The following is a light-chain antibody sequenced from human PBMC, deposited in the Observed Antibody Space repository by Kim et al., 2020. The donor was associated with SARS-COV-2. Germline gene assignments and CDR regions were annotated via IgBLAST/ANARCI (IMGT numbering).Light chain of an antibody. Sequence: VSPGEGATLSCRASQSVSSNLAWYQQKPGQAPRLLIYGAATRATGIPARFSGSGSGTEFTLTISSLQSEDFAGYYCQQYNNWRLTFGGGTKVDIK. CDR3: QQYNNWRLT. CDR2: GAA. CDR1: QSVSSN. V-gene: IGKV3-15*01. J-gene: IGKJ4*01.